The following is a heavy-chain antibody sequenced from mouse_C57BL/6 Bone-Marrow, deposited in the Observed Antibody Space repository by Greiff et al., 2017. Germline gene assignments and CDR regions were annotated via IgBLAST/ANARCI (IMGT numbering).Heavy chain of an antibody. V-gene: IGHV2-2*01. CDR2: IWGGGST. D-gene: IGHD4-1*01. CDR3: ARESLTFYFDY. Sequence: QVQLKESGPGLVQPSQSLSITCTVSGFSLTSYGVHWVRQSPGKGLEWLGVIWGGGSTDYNAAFISRLSISKDNSKSQVFFKMTSLQADDTAIYYCARESLTFYFDYWGQGTTLTVSS. CDR1: GFSLTSYG. J-gene: IGHJ2*01.